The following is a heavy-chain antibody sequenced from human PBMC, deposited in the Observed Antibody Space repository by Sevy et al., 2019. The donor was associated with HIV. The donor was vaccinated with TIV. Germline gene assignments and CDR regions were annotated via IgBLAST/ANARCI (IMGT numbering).Heavy chain of an antibody. J-gene: IGHJ4*02. Sequence: VGSLRLSCAASGFTFSSYWMQWVRQAPGKGLVWVSRISSDGSSTNYADSVKGRFTISRDNAKNTLYLQMNSLRAEDTAVYYCARHRGGVVDYWGQGTLVTVSS. CDR3: ARHRGGVVDY. V-gene: IGHV3-74*01. CDR2: ISSDGSST. D-gene: IGHD3-16*01. CDR1: GFTFSSYW.